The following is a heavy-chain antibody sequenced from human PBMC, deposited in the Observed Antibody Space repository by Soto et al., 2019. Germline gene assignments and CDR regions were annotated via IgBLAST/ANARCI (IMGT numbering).Heavy chain of an antibody. CDR2: ITSDGTTT. Sequence: GVLRLSCAASGFTFSSYSMNWVRQAPGKGLEWVSLITSDGTTTHYGDSVKGRLTISRDNSKNSLYLQMNSLVTEDSALYYCAKDSRGSLDYWGQGTLVTVS. CDR3: AKDSRGSLDY. CDR1: GFTFSSYS. V-gene: IGHV3-43*01. J-gene: IGHJ4*02.